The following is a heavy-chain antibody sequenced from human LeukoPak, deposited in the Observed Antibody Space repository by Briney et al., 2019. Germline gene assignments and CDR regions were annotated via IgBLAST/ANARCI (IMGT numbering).Heavy chain of an antibody. D-gene: IGHD6-13*01. V-gene: IGHV3-9*01. CDR2: ISWNSGSI. CDR3: AKADAIAAAGIGPAYFQH. CDR1: GFTFDDYA. J-gene: IGHJ1*01. Sequence: PGGSLRLSCAASGFTFDDYAMHWVRQAPGKGLEWVSGISWNSGSIGYADSVKGRFTISRDNAKNSLYLQMNSLRAEDTALYYCAKADAIAAAGIGPAYFQHWGQGTLVTVSS.